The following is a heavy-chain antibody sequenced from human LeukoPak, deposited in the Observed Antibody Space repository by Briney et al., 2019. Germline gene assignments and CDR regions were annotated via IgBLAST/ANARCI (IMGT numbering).Heavy chain of an antibody. V-gene: IGHV3-23*01. D-gene: IGHD3-10*01. CDR3: AKQFVDC. J-gene: IGHJ4*02. CDR2: ISDTCHTT. Sequence: LYWVSPISDTCHTTHYPHSVTLRFTISRDNSQNTLYLQMNSLRAEDTAIYYCAKQFVDCWGQGTLVTVSS.